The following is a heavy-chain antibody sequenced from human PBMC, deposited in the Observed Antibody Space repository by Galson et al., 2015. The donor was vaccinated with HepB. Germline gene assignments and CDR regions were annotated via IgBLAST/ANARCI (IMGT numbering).Heavy chain of an antibody. CDR3: ARAKPGATGGDY. CDR2: IDPSSGRM. CDR1: GFTFSTFA. Sequence: SLRLSCAASGFTFSTFAMNWVRQAPGKGLEWISYIDPSSGRMIYADSVKGRFTISRDNAKNSLFLQMNSLRDDDTAVYYCARAKPGATGGDYWGQGALVIVSS. V-gene: IGHV3-48*02. J-gene: IGHJ4*02. D-gene: IGHD1-26*01.